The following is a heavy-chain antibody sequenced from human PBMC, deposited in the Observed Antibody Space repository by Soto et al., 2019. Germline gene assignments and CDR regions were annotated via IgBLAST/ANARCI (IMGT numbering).Heavy chain of an antibody. CDR1: GFTFTSSA. CDR2: IVVGSGNT. D-gene: IGHD1-7*01. CDR3: AADPGTSYYYYGMDV. J-gene: IGHJ6*02. Sequence: ASVKVSCKASGFTFTSSAVQWVRQARGQRLEWIGWIVVGSGNTNYAQKFQERVTITRDMSTSTAYMELSSLRSEDTAVYYCAADPGTSYYYYGMDVWGQGTTVTVSS. V-gene: IGHV1-58*01.